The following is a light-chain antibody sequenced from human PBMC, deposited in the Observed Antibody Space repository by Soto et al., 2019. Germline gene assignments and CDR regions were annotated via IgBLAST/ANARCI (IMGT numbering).Light chain of an antibody. CDR2: GAS. Sequence: EIVLTQSPDTLSLSPGERATLSCRASQSISSYLAWYQQKPGQAPGLLIYGASSRATGIPDRFSGSGSGTDFTLAISRLEPGDSAVYFCQQCDTSPWTFGQGTKVDIK. CDR3: QQCDTSPWT. J-gene: IGKJ1*01. V-gene: IGKV3-20*01. CDR1: QSISSY.